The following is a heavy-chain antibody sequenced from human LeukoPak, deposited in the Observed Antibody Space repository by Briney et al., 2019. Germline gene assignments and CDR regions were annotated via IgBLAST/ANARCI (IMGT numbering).Heavy chain of an antibody. J-gene: IGHJ4*02. D-gene: IGHD1-26*01. V-gene: IGHV3-21*01. CDR1: GFTFSSFE. Sequence: GGSLRLSCAASGFTFSSFEMNWVRQAPGKGLEWVSSISSSSSYIYYADSVKGRFTISRDNAKNSLYLQMNSLRAEDTAVYYCARENGATADYFDYWGQGTLVTVSS. CDR2: ISSSSSYI. CDR3: ARENGATADYFDY.